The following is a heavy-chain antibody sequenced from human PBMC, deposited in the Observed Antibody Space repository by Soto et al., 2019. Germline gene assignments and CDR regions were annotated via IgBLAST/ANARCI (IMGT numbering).Heavy chain of an antibody. CDR2: ISSSSTYI. CDR3: ASAVTLGWSPQGY. Sequence: PWGSPRLSRILSGFTFNAYTMNWVRQAPGKGLEWVSSISSSSTYIYYADSVKGRFTISRDNTNNSLYLQMNSLTTDDTGLYYCASAVTLGWSPQGYWGKRTPVIASS. V-gene: IGHV3-21*06. J-gene: IGHJ4*02. D-gene: IGHD4-17*01. CDR1: GFTFNAYT.